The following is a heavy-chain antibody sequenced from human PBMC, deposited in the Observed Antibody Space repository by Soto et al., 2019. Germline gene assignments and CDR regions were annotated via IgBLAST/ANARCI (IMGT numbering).Heavy chain of an antibody. J-gene: IGHJ4*02. CDR1: GFTFSSYA. Sequence: EVQLLESGGGLVQPGGSLRLSCAASGFTFSSYAMKWVRLAPGKGLEWVSVISGSGGSTYYADSVKGRFTISRDNSKNTLYQQMNSLRAEDTAVYYCAKRATGTYFDYWGQGPLVTVSS. D-gene: IGHD1-1*01. V-gene: IGHV3-23*01. CDR2: ISGSGGST. CDR3: AKRATGTYFDY.